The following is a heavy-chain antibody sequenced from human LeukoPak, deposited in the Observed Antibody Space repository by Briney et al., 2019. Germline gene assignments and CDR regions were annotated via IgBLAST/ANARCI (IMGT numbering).Heavy chain of an antibody. CDR1: GFTVSTNY. V-gene: IGHV3-66*01. D-gene: IGHD5-24*01. CDR3: ARDKRDGYNWAFDI. Sequence: GGSLRLFCAASGFTVSTNYMSWVRQAPGKGLEWVSAIYSGGSTYYADSVKGRFTISRDNSKNTLYLQMNSLRAEDTAVYYCARDKRDGYNWAFDIWGQGTMVTVSS. J-gene: IGHJ3*02. CDR2: IYSGGST.